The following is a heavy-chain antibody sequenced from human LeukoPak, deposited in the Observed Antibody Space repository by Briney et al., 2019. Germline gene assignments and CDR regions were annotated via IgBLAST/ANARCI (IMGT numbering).Heavy chain of an antibody. Sequence: GASVKDSCVASGGTFSSYTICWVRQAPGQGLEWMGRIIPILGVANYVQKLQGGVTISADKSTSTAYMELSSLRSEDTAVYYCARDLSLDTDMDRKVAYWGQGTMVTVSS. CDR3: ARDLSLDTDMDRKVAY. D-gene: IGHD5-18*01. J-gene: IGHJ4*02. CDR1: GGTFSSYT. CDR2: IIPILGVA. V-gene: IGHV1-69*04.